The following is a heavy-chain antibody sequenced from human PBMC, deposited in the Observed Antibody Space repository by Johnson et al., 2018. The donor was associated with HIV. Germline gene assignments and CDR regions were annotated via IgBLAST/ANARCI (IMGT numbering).Heavy chain of an antibody. Sequence: QVQLVESGGGLVQPGGSLRLSCAASGFTFSSYGMAWVRQAPGKGLEWVTVLSFAGVKKYYADSVKGRFTISRDNSKGTLYLQMDGLRPEDTALYYCARGLQSMTVVVTRGAFDIWGQGTMVTVSS. CDR2: LSFAGVKK. CDR1: GFTFSSYG. V-gene: IGHV3-30*03. D-gene: IGHD2-2*01. CDR3: ARGLQSMTVVVTRGAFDI. J-gene: IGHJ3*02.